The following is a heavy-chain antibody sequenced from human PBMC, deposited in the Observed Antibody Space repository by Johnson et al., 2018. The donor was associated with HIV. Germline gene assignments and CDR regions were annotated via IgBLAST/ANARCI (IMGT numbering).Heavy chain of an antibody. CDR1: GFTFSTYA. CDR3: ARDATYRKYALTSFDI. Sequence: QVQLVESGGGVVQPGRSLRVSCAASGFTFSTYAMHWVRQAPGKGLAWVAVISTDGSNKYYADSVKGRFTISRDNSKNTLYLQMNSLRAEDTAVYYCARDATYRKYALTSFDIWGQGAMVTVSS. CDR2: ISTDGSNK. D-gene: IGHD1-14*01. J-gene: IGHJ3*02. V-gene: IGHV3-30*04.